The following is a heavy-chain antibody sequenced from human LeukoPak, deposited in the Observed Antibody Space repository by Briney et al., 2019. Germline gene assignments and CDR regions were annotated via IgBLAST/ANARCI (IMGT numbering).Heavy chain of an antibody. Sequence: ASVKVSCKASGGTYSSYAISWVRQAHGQGLEWMGGIIHIFATSNYAQKFQGRVTITPDESTSTAYMELSSLRSEDTAVYCCARVYYDSSGYYYGNWFDPWGQGTLVTVSS. CDR2: IIHIFATS. D-gene: IGHD3-22*01. V-gene: IGHV1-69*13. CDR3: ARVYYDSSGYYYGNWFDP. J-gene: IGHJ5*02. CDR1: GGTYSSYA.